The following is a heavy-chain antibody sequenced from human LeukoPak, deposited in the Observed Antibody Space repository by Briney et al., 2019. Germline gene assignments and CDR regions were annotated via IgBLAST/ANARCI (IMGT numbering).Heavy chain of an antibody. CDR1: GFTFSSYA. Sequence: SGGSLRLSCAASGFTFSSYAMSWVRQAPGKGLEWVSYISSSSSTIYYADSVKGRFTISRDNAKNSLYLQMNSLRAEDTAVYYCARAGYAYCGGDCEYFQHWGQGTLVTVSS. CDR2: ISSSSSTI. CDR3: ARAGYAYCGGDCEYFQH. D-gene: IGHD2-21*02. V-gene: IGHV3-48*04. J-gene: IGHJ1*01.